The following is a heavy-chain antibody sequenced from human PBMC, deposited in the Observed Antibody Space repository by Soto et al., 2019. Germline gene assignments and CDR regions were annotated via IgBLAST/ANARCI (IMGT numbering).Heavy chain of an antibody. D-gene: IGHD6-19*01. CDR2: MNPNSGNT. J-gene: IGHJ4*02. CDR3: ARERTVAGNDY. V-gene: IGHV1-8*01. CDR1: GYTFSSYD. Sequence: ASVKVSCKAFGYTFSSYDINWVRQATGQGLEWMGWMNPNSGNTGYAQKFQGRVTMTRNTSISTAYVELSSLRSEDTAVYYCARERTVAGNDYWGQGTLVTVSS.